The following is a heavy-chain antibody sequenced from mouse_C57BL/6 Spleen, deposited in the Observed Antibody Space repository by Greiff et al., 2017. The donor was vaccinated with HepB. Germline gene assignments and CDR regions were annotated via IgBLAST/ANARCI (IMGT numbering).Heavy chain of an antibody. CDR2: IHPNSGST. V-gene: IGHV1-64*01. CDR1: GYTFTSYW. CDR3: ARRDYRNHGWYFDV. J-gene: IGHJ1*03. Sequence: VQLQQPGAELVKPGASVKLSCKASGYTFTSYWMHWVKQRPGQGLEWIGMIHPNSGSTNYNEKFKSKATLTVDKSSSTAYMQLSSLTSEDAAVYYCARRDYRNHGWYFDVWGTGTTVTVSS. D-gene: IGHD2-1*01.